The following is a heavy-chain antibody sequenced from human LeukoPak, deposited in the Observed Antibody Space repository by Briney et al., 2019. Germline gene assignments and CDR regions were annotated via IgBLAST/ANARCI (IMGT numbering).Heavy chain of an antibody. Sequence: SGRSLRLSCAASGFTFSSYGMHWVRQAPGKGLEWVAVISYDGSNKYYADSVKSRFTISRDNSKNTLYLQMNSLRAEDTAVYYCAKDRYSSTFGESDYWGQGTLVTVSS. CDR1: GFTFSSYG. CDR3: AKDRYSSTFGESDY. CDR2: ISYDGSNK. D-gene: IGHD3-10*01. J-gene: IGHJ4*02. V-gene: IGHV3-30*18.